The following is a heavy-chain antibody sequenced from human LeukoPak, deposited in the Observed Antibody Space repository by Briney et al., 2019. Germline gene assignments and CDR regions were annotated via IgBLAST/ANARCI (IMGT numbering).Heavy chain of an antibody. V-gene: IGHV3-74*01. D-gene: IGHD4-17*01. CDR3: ARGGSYGDYGRGLFDY. J-gene: IGHJ4*02. CDR2: INSDGSST. CDR1: GFTFSSYW. Sequence: GGSLRVSCAASGFTFSSYWMHWVRQAPGKGLVWVSRINSDGSSTSYADSVKGRFTISRDNAKNTLYLQMNSLRAEDTAVYYCARGGSYGDYGRGLFDYWGQGTLVTVSS.